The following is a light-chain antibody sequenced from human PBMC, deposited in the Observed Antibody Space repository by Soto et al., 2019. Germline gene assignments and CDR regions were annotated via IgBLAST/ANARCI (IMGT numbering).Light chain of an antibody. Sequence: QCVLPQPASVSGSPGQSITISCTGTSSDVGNYNLVSWYQHHPGKAPKLMIYEVSKRPSGVSNRFSGSKSGDTASLTISGLQAEDEADYYCCSYAGSNYVFGTGTKVTVL. CDR1: SSDVGNYNL. CDR3: CSYAGSNYV. CDR2: EVS. J-gene: IGLJ1*01. V-gene: IGLV2-23*02.